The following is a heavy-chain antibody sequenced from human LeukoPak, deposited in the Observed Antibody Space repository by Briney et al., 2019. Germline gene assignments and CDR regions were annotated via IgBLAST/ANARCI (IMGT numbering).Heavy chain of an antibody. V-gene: IGHV4-39*01. Sequence: PSETLSLTCTVTGASITSNGNFWSWIPQPPGKGLVGIGNIYYNGDTYYKPSLKSRVTISVDTSKRQFSLRLNSVTAADTSVYYCARRHIIVAGPDYFDYWGLGTLVTVSS. J-gene: IGHJ4*02. CDR3: ARRHIIVAGPDYFDY. CDR1: GASITSNGNF. CDR2: IYYNGDT. D-gene: IGHD5-12*01.